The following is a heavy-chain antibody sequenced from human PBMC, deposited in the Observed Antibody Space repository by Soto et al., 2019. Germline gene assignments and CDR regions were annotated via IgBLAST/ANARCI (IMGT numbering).Heavy chain of an antibody. D-gene: IGHD3-22*01. Sequence: QVQLQESGPGLVKPSETLSLTCTVSGGSISSYYWSWIRQPPGKGLEWIGYIYYSGSTNYNPSLKSRVTISVDTSKNQFSLKLSSVTAADTAVYYCAGTYYYDSSGFPNWFDPWGQGTLVTVSS. CDR3: AGTYYYDSSGFPNWFDP. CDR2: IYYSGST. V-gene: IGHV4-59*01. CDR1: GGSISSYY. J-gene: IGHJ5*02.